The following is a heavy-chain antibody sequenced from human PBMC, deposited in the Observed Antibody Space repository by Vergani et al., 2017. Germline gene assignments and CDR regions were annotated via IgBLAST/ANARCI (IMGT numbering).Heavy chain of an antibody. CDR3: TRTLSDSRGYFIDY. Sequence: QVTLKESGPALVKPTQTLTLTCTFSGFSLTTYGMHVTWIRQPPGKALEWLARIDWNDQTYYTTSLRTRITISKDTSKNQVALTMTNMDPVDTATYYCTRTLSDSRGYFIDYWGQGTLVTVSS. D-gene: IGHD3-22*01. CDR1: GFSLTTYGMH. CDR2: IDWNDQT. J-gene: IGHJ4*02. V-gene: IGHV2-70*04.